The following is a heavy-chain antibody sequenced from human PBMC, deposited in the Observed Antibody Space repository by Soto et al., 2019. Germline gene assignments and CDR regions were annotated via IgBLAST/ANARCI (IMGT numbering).Heavy chain of an antibody. D-gene: IGHD2-2*01. CDR3: ARDPPLPAAMVD. CDR1: GDSISSGGYS. J-gene: IGHJ4*02. V-gene: IGHV4-30-2*01. CDR2: MYHSGST. Sequence: SETLSLTCTVSGDSISSGGYSWSWIRQPPGKGLEWIGYMYHSGSTYYNPSLKSRVTISIDRSKNQFSLKLSSVTAADTALYYCARDPPLPAAMVDWGQGTLVTVSS.